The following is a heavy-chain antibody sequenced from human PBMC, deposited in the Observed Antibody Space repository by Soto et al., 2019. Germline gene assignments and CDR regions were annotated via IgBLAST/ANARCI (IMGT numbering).Heavy chain of an antibody. J-gene: IGHJ4*02. V-gene: IGHV3-73*01. CDR1: GFTLSGSA. CDR2: IRSKANSYAT. CDR3: SSRYYYDSSGSNY. Sequence: EVQLVESGGGLVQPGGSLKLSCAASGFTLSGSAMHWVRQASGKGLEWVGRIRSKANSYATAYAASVKGRFTISRDDSQNTAYLQMNSLKTEDTAVYYCSSRYYYDSSGSNYWGQGTLVTVSS. D-gene: IGHD3-22*01.